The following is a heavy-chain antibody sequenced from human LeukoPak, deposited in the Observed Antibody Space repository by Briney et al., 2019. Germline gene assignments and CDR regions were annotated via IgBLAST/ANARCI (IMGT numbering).Heavy chain of an antibody. V-gene: IGHV3-53*01. J-gene: IGHJ6*02. CDR2: IYSGGST. CDR1: GFTVSSNY. D-gene: IGHD2-15*01. CDR3: ARGCCSGYYYYYYGMDV. Sequence: GGSLRLSCAASGFTVSSNYMSWVRQAPGKGLEWVSIIYSGGSTYYADSVKGRFAISRDNSKNTLYLQMNSLRAEDTAVYYCARGCCSGYYYYYYGMDVWGQGTTVTVSS.